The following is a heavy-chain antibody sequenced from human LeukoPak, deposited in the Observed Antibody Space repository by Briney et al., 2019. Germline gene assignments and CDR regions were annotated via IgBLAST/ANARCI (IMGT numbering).Heavy chain of an antibody. D-gene: IGHD3-10*01. V-gene: IGHV4-61*02. CDR1: GGSLSSDDFY. J-gene: IGHJ6*03. CDR2: VYTSGST. Sequence: SQTLSLTCTVSGGSLSSDDFYWSWIRQPAGKGLEWIGRVYTSGSTNYNPSLRSRVTISLDTSKNQFSLKLSSVTAADTAVYYCSSDFRETQRRPMRRYYYYYMDVWGKGTTVTVSS. CDR3: SSDFRETQRRPMRRYYYYYMDV.